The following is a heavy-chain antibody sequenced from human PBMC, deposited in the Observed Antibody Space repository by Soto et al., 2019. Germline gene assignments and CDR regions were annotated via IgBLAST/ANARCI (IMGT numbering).Heavy chain of an antibody. CDR1: GFTFSNYA. CDR2: ISSNGGST. Sequence: EVQLVESGGSLVQPGGSLRLSCAASGFTFSNYAMHWVRQAPGKRLEYVSTISSNGGSTYYASSVKGRFTITRDNSKNTLYLQMGSLRAEDMAVYYCASSRDGYSFDYWGQGTLVTVSS. V-gene: IGHV3-64*01. J-gene: IGHJ4*02. CDR3: ASSRDGYSFDY. D-gene: IGHD4-4*01.